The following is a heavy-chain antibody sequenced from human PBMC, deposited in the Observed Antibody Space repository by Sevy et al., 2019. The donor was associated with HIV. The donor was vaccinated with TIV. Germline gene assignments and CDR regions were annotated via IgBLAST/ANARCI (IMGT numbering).Heavy chain of an antibody. V-gene: IGHV4-30-4*01. CDR1: GGSISSGDYY. J-gene: IGHJ6*02. Sequence: SETLSLTCTVSGGSISSGDYYWSWIRQPPGKGLEWIGYIYYSGSTYYNPSLKSRFTISVDTSKNQFSVELSSVTAADTAVYYCARARILSDYASVFYYYYGMDVWGQGTTVTVSS. CDR3: ARARILSDYASVFYYYYGMDV. D-gene: IGHD4-17*01. CDR2: IYYSGST.